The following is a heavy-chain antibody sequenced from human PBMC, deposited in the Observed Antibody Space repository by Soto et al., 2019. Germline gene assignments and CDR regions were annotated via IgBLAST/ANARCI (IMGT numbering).Heavy chain of an antibody. CDR2: ISSYNANT. Sequence: QAQLVQSGAEVKKPGASVKVSCRASGYTFNNYGFSWVRRAPGQGLEWMGWISSYNANTKYAQRFQGRVTMTTDMSTSTAYMELRSLTSDDTGVYYCARAVAEAGTFYYGMDVWGQGTTVTVSS. CDR3: ARAVAEAGTFYYGMDV. D-gene: IGHD6-19*01. J-gene: IGHJ6*02. CDR1: GYTFNNYG. V-gene: IGHV1-18*01.